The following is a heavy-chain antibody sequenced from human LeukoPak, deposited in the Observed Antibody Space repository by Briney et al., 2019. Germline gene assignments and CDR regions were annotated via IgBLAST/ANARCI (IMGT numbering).Heavy chain of an antibody. CDR2: IYSGGST. Sequence: GGPLRLSCAASGFTVSSNYMSWVRRAPGKGLEWVSVIYSGGSTYYADSVKGRFTISRDNSKNTLYLQMNSLRAEDTAVYYCARDYHNNYYDSSGSYFSDAFDIWGQGTMVTVSS. CDR1: GFTVSSNY. J-gene: IGHJ3*02. D-gene: IGHD3-22*01. CDR3: ARDYHNNYYDSSGSYFSDAFDI. V-gene: IGHV3-66*01.